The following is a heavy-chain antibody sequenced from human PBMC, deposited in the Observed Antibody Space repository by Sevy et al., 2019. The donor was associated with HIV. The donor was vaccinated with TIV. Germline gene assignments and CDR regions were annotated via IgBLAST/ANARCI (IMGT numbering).Heavy chain of an antibody. CDR3: ARDGGVYCSSTSCYPLDAFDI. J-gene: IGHJ3*02. CDR1: GFTFSSYS. V-gene: IGHV3-48*01. Sequence: GGSLILSCAASGFTFSSYSMNWVRQAPGKGLEWVSYISSSSSIIYYADSVKGRFTISRENAKNSLYLQMNSLRAEDTAVYYCARDGGVYCSSTSCYPLDAFDIWGQGTMVTVSS. CDR2: ISSSSSII. D-gene: IGHD2-2*01.